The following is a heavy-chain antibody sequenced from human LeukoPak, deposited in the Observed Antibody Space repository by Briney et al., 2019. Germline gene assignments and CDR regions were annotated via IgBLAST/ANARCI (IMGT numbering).Heavy chain of an antibody. CDR2: MNPNSGNT. CDR3: ARRGSGIYYSTETDY. V-gene: IGHV1-8*01. J-gene: IGHJ4*02. D-gene: IGHD1-26*01. Sequence: ASVKVSCKASGYIFTTYDINWVRQATGQGLEWIGWMNPNSGNTGYAQKFQGRVTMTRNTAISTAYMELSSLIYEDMAVYYCARRGSGIYYSTETDYWGQGTLVTVSS. CDR1: GYIFTTYD.